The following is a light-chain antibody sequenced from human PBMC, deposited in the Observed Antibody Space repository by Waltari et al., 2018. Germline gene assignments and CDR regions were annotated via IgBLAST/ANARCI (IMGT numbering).Light chain of an antibody. V-gene: IGKV3D-15*01. J-gene: IGKJ3*01. CDR2: GAS. CDR3: QHYNHWPPTLT. Sequence: EIMMTQSPVTLSVSPGERATLSCRASQSISGSLAWYQLKPGQAPRLLIYGASLRATGIPARFSGSGSGTEFTLTISSLQSEDFAVYYCQHYNHWPPTLTFGPGTKVDIK. CDR1: QSISGS.